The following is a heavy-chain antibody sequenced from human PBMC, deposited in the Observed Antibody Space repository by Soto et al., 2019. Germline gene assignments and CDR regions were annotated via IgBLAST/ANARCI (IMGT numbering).Heavy chain of an antibody. CDR1: GFTFSSYA. D-gene: IGHD3-3*01. CDR2: ISYDGSNK. Sequence: QVQLVESGGGVVQPGRSLRLSCAASGFTFSSYAMHWVRQAPGKGLEWVAVISYDGSNKYYADSVKGRFTISRDNSKNTLYLQMNSLRAEVTAVYYCARETYYDFWSGPYYGMDVWGQGTTVTVSS. J-gene: IGHJ6*02. CDR3: ARETYYDFWSGPYYGMDV. V-gene: IGHV3-30-3*01.